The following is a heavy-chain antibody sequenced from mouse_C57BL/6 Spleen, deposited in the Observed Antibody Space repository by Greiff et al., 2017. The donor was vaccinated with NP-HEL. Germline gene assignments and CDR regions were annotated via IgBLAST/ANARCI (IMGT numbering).Heavy chain of an antibody. CDR3: ARPHYYGSSDYYAMDY. CDR1: GFTFSSYG. J-gene: IGHJ4*01. V-gene: IGHV5-6*01. D-gene: IGHD1-1*01. CDR2: ISSGGSYT. Sequence: VQLQQSGGDLVKPGGSLKLSCAASGFTFSSYGMSWVRQTPDKRLEWVATISSGGSYTYYPDSVKGRFTISRDNAKNTLYLQMSSLKSEDTAMYYCARPHYYGSSDYYAMDYWGQGTSVIVSS.